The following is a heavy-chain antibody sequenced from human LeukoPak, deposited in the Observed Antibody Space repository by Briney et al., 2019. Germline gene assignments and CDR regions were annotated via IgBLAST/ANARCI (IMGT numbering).Heavy chain of an antibody. V-gene: IGHV3-53*01. CDR3: ARRAGAYSHPYDY. Sequence: PGGSLRLSCAASGFTFSNYWMHWVRQAPGKGLEWVSFIYSGTTHYSDSVKGRFTISRDNSKNTLYLQMNSLRAEDTAVYYCARRAGAYSHPYDYWGQGTLVTVSS. CDR1: GFTFSNYW. J-gene: IGHJ4*02. D-gene: IGHD4/OR15-4a*01. CDR2: IYSGTT.